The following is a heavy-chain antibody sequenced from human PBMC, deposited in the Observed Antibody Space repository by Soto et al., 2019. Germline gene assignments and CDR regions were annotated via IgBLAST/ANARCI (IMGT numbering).Heavy chain of an antibody. J-gene: IGHJ4*02. CDR3: ATLSTYYYDSSGYSFDY. CDR2: FDPEDGET. V-gene: IGHV1-24*01. D-gene: IGHD3-22*01. CDR1: GYTLTELS. Sequence: GASVKVSCKVSGYTLTELSMHWVRQAPGKGLEWMGGFDPEDGETIYAQKFQGRVTMTEDTSTDTAYMELSSLRSEDTAVYYCATLSTYYYDSSGYSFDYWGQGTLVTVS.